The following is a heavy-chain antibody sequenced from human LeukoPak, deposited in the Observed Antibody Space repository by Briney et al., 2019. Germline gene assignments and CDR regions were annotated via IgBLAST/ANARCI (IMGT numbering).Heavy chain of an antibody. J-gene: IGHJ4*02. CDR3: ARASSYGDYSR. Sequence: PGGSLRLSCAAYGFTFSSYAMHWVRQAPGKGLEWVAVISYDGSNKYYADSVKGRFTISRDNSKNTLYLQMNSLRAEDTAVYYCARASSYGDYSRWGQGTLVTVSS. V-gene: IGHV3-30-3*01. CDR2: ISYDGSNK. CDR1: GFTFSSYA. D-gene: IGHD4-17*01.